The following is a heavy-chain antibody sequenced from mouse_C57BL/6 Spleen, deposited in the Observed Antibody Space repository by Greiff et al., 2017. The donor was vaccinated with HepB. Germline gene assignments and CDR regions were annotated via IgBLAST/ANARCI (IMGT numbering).Heavy chain of an antibody. V-gene: IGHV1-69*01. CDR3: ARGENLGRGFDY. J-gene: IGHJ2*01. D-gene: IGHD4-1*01. Sequence: QVQLQQPGAELVMPGASVKLSCKASGYTFTSYWMHWVKQRPGQGLEWIGEIDPSDSYTNYNQKFKGKSTLTVDKSSSTAYMQLSSLTSEDSAVYYCARGENLGRGFDYWGQGTTLTVSS. CDR2: IDPSDSYT. CDR1: GYTFTSYW.